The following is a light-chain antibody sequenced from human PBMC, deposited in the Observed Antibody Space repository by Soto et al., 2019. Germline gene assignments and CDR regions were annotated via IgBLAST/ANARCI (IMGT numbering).Light chain of an antibody. V-gene: IGKV1-5*01. CDR1: QSISGW. CDR2: DAS. Sequence: DIQMTQSPSTLSASVGDRVTITCRASQSISGWLAWYQQRPGKAPKVLIYDASKLESGVPSRFSGSGSGTEFTHTISSLQPDDFATYYCQRYDSFSMYTFGQGTKLDIK. J-gene: IGKJ2*01. CDR3: QRYDSFSMYT.